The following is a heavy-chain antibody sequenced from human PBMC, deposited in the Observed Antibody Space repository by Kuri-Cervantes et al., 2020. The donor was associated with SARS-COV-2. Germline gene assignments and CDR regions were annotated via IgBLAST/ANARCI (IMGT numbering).Heavy chain of an antibody. J-gene: IGHJ6*02. Sequence: GESLKISCAASGSTFSSYDMNWVRQAPGKGLEWVSYIRSSSSIIYYADSVKGRFTVSRDNVKNSLYLQMNSLRAEDAAVYFCARVDPRTDAYNHYYYGMDVWGQGTAVTVSS. V-gene: IGHV3-48*01. CDR2: IRSSSSII. CDR3: ARVDPRTDAYNHYYYGMDV. D-gene: IGHD5-24*01. CDR1: GSTFSSYD.